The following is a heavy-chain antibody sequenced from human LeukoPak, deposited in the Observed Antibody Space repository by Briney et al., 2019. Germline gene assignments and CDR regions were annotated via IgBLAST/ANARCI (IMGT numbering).Heavy chain of an antibody. CDR3: ARDYSPVGGYASGSYGMDV. V-gene: IGHV3-30*03. CDR1: GFTFSSYS. Sequence: GGSLRLSCAASGFTFSSYSMNWVRQAPGKGLEWVAVISYDGSNKYYADSVKGRFTISRDNSKNTLYLQMNSLRAEDTAVYYCARDYSPVGGYASGSYGMDVWGQGTTVTVSS. D-gene: IGHD5-12*01. J-gene: IGHJ6*02. CDR2: ISYDGSNK.